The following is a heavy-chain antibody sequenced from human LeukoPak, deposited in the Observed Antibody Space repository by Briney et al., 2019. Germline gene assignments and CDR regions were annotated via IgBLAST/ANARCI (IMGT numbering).Heavy chain of an antibody. Sequence: SSETLSLTCTVSGASISSYYWSWIRQPPGKGLEWIGYIYYSGSTNYNPTLKSRVTISVDTSKNQFSLKLSSVTAADTAVYYCARRFGIWGQGTMVTVSS. J-gene: IGHJ3*02. D-gene: IGHD3-10*01. CDR2: IYYSGST. V-gene: IGHV4-59*08. CDR1: GASISSYY. CDR3: ARRFGI.